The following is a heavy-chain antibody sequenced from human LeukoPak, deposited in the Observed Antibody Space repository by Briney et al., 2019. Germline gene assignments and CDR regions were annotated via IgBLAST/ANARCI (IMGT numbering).Heavy chain of an antibody. D-gene: IGHD3-10*01. J-gene: IGHJ4*02. CDR1: GFTFSDYY. CDR3: VRDRWFGELFGPLDY. CDR2: MSSSGGTI. Sequence: GGSLRLSCAASGFTFSDYYMSWIRQAPGKGLEWVSYMSSSGGTIYYADSVKGRFTISRDNAKYSLYLQMNSLRGEDTAVYYCVRDRWFGELFGPLDYWGQGLLVTVSS. V-gene: IGHV3-11*04.